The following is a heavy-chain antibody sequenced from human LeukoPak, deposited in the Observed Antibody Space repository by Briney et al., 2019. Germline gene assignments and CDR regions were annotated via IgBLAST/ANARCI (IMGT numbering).Heavy chain of an antibody. Sequence: GGSLRLSCAASGFTFSSYGMHWVRQAPGEGLEWVAVISYDGSNKYYADSVKGRFTISRDNSKNTLYLQMNSPRAEDTAVYYCANPEIVGATDDAFVIWGQGTMVTVSS. CDR2: ISYDGSNK. CDR1: GFTFSSYG. J-gene: IGHJ3*02. V-gene: IGHV3-30*18. CDR3: ANPEIVGATDDAFVI. D-gene: IGHD1-26*01.